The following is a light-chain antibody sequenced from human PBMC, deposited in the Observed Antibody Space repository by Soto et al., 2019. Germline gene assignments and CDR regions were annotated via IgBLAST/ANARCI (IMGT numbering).Light chain of an antibody. CDR3: QNYYNAPET. CDR2: DAS. J-gene: IGKJ1*01. CDR1: QGISSY. V-gene: IGKV1-27*01. Sequence: DIQMTQSPSSLSASVGDRVTITCRASQGISSYLAWYQQKPGKVPKVLIYDASTLHSGVPSRFSGSGSGTDFTLTISNVQPEDVATYYCQNYYNAPETFGQGTKVEIK.